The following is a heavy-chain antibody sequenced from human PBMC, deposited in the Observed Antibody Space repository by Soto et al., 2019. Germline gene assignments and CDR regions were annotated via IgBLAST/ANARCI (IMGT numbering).Heavy chain of an antibody. CDR2: VYYTGST. CDR3: ARSVAVPGAHIDY. D-gene: IGHD6-19*01. V-gene: IGHV4-59*01. J-gene: IGHJ4*02. Sequence: PSETLSLTXSVSGGSISDSYWSWIRQSPGKGLEWLGYVYYTGSTNYSPSLRSRVSISVDTSKNEFSLRLSSVTAADTAVYFCARSVAVPGAHIDYWGQGTQVTVSS. CDR1: GGSISDSY.